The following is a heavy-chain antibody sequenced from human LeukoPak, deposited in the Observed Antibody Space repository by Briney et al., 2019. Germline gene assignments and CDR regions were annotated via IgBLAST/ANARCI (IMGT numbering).Heavy chain of an antibody. CDR2: IYSGGST. Sequence: GGSLRLSCAASGFTVSSDYMSWVRQAPGKGLEWVSVIYSGGSTYYTDSVKGRFTISGDNSKNTLYLQMNSLRAEDTAVYYCARDRTFYYGSGSYHYYYGMDVGGQGTTVTVSS. J-gene: IGHJ6*02. D-gene: IGHD3-10*01. V-gene: IGHV3-53*01. CDR1: GFTVSSDY. CDR3: ARDRTFYYGSGSYHYYYGMDV.